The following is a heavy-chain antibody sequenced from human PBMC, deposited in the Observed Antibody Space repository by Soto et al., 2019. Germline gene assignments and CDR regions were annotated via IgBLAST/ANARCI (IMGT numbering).Heavy chain of an antibody. CDR3: ARGELKTGSVPYSMEV. CDR1: GGTFNTYG. CDR2: FIPIFGTS. V-gene: IGHV1-69*01. D-gene: IGHD1-1*01. J-gene: IGHJ6*02. Sequence: QVQLVQSGAEVKNPGSSVKVSCKAYGGTFNTYGITWVRQAPGQGLEWMGGFIPIFGTSNYAQKFQGRLSMSADDPTSTAYMELSSLRSDDTAVYYCARGELKTGSVPYSMEVCGQGTTVAASS.